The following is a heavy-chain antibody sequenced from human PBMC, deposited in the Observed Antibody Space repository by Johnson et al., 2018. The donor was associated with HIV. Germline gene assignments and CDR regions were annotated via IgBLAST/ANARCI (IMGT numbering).Heavy chain of an antibody. J-gene: IGHJ3*02. CDR1: GFSFTNAW. CDR3: STGGYDFWSGFLGHDAFDM. D-gene: IGHD3-3*01. CDR2: IKRKSDGGIT. V-gene: IGHV3-15*01. Sequence: VQLVESGGGLVKPGGSLRLSCAASGFSFTNAWMSWVRQAPGKGLEWVGHIKRKSDGGITDYAAPVKGRFTISRDDSKNMLYLQMKSLKTKDTAVYYCSTGGYDFWSGFLGHDAFDMWGQGTMVTVSS.